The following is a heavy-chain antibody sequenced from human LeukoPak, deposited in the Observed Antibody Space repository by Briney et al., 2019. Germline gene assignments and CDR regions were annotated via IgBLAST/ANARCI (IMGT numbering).Heavy chain of an antibody. CDR2: ISSSSSSYI. D-gene: IGHD6-19*01. CDR3: ARDWGSSGWDVHAFDI. Sequence: GGSLRLSCAASGFTFSSYSMNWVRQAPGKGLEWVSSISSSSSSYIYYEDSVKGRFTISRDNAKNSLYLQMNSLRAEDTAVYYCARDWGSSGWDVHAFDIWGQGTMVTVSS. V-gene: IGHV3-21*01. J-gene: IGHJ3*02. CDR1: GFTFSSYS.